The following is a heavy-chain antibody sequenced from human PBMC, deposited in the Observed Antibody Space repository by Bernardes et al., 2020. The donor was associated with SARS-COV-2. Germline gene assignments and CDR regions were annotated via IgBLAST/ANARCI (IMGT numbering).Heavy chain of an antibody. D-gene: IGHD6-19*01. CDR3: ARDRPVAGCFDY. Sequence: GGSLRLSCAASGFTFSSYGMHWVRQAPGKGLEWVAVIWYDGSNKYYADSVKGRFTISRDNSKNTLYLQMNSLRAEDTAVYYCARDRPVAGCFDYWGQGTLVTVSS. CDR2: IWYDGSNK. J-gene: IGHJ4*02. CDR1: GFTFSSYG. V-gene: IGHV3-33*01.